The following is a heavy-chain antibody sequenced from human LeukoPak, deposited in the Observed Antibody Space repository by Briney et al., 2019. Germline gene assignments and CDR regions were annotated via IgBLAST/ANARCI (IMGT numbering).Heavy chain of an antibody. Sequence: SETLSLTCTVSGGSISSDTYFWSWIRQPAGKGLEWIGRISSSGRTDYNPSLKSRVTTSVDTTTNQLSMMLGSVTAADTAVYYCAKGAGPPWFDPWGQGTLVTVSS. J-gene: IGHJ5*02. CDR3: AKGAGPPWFDP. D-gene: IGHD6-19*01. V-gene: IGHV4-61*02. CDR1: GGSISSDTYF. CDR2: ISSSGRT.